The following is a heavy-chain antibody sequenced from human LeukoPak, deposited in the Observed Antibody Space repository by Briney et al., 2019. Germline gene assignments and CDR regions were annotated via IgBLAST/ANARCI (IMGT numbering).Heavy chain of an antibody. J-gene: IGHJ4*02. CDR2: IYHSGST. V-gene: IGHV4-38-2*01. CDR1: GYSISSGYY. CDR3: ARPFPYYYDSSGYHNNT. D-gene: IGHD3-22*01. Sequence: SETLSLTCAVSGYSISSGYYWGWIRQPPGKGLEWIGSIYHSGSTYYNPSLKSRVTISVDTSKNQFSLKLSSVTAADTAVYYRARPFPYYYDSSGYHNNTWGQGTLVTVSS.